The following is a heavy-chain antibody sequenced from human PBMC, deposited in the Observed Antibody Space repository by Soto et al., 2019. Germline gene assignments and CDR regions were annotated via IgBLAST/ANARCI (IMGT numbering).Heavy chain of an antibody. CDR3: ARHYYGSGSLPDY. J-gene: IGHJ4*02. V-gene: IGHV4-59*08. D-gene: IGHD3-10*01. Sequence: SETLSLTCTVSGGSISSYYWSWIRQPPGKGLEWIGYIYYSGSTNYNPSLKSRVTVSVDTSKNQFSLKLSSVAAADTAVYYWARHYYGSGSLPDYWGQGTLVTVSS. CDR2: IYYSGST. CDR1: GGSISSYY.